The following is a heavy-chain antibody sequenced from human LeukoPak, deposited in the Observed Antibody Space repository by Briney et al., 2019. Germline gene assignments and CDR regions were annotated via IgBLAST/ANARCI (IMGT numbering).Heavy chain of an antibody. Sequence: SETLSLTCTVSGGSISNSSYYWGWIRQPPGKGLEWIGSIYNSGRTHYNPSLKSRVTISVDTSKNQFSLKLSSVTAADTAVYYCARDDRDYDIFAGFHPRGAFDIWGQGTMVTVSS. CDR2: IYNSGRT. CDR1: GGSISNSSYY. J-gene: IGHJ3*02. V-gene: IGHV4-39*07. D-gene: IGHD3-9*01. CDR3: ARDDRDYDIFAGFHPRGAFDI.